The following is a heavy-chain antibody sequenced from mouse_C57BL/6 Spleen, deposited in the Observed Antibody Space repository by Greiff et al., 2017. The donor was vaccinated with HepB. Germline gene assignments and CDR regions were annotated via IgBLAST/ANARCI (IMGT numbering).Heavy chain of an antibody. D-gene: IGHD3-3*01. CDR1: GYTFTSYW. CDR3: ARERDGGYYAMDY. J-gene: IGHJ4*01. CDR2: IDPNSGGT. V-gene: IGHV1-72*01. Sequence: QVQLQQPGAELVKPGASVKLSCKASGYTFTSYWMHWVKQRPGRGLEWIGRIDPNSGGTKYNEKFKSKATLTVDKPSSTAYMQRSSLTSEDSAVYYCARERDGGYYAMDYWGQGTSVTVSS.